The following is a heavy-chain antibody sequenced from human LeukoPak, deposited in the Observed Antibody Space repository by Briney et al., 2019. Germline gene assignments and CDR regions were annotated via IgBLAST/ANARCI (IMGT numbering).Heavy chain of an antibody. D-gene: IGHD3-22*01. CDR2: ITGGHYAT. V-gene: IGHV3-23*01. CDR1: GFSFSSFA. Sequence: GGSLRLSCAASGFSFSSFAMTWVRQAPGKGLEWVSSITGGHYATYNTDSVKGRFTISRDNAKNTLYLQMNSLRAEDTAVYYCARDARTVGITMIVVGFDYWGQGTLVTVSS. CDR3: ARDARTVGITMIVVGFDY. J-gene: IGHJ4*02.